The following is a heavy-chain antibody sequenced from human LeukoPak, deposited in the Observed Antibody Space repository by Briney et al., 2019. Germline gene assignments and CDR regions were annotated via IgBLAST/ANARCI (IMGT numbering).Heavy chain of an antibody. Sequence: PGRSLRLSCAASGFTFDDYAMHWVRQAPGKGLEWVSGISWNSGSIGYADSVKGRLTISRDNAKNSLYLQMNSLRAEDTALYYCAKVAGRVYSSSLIDYWGQGTLVTVSS. D-gene: IGHD6-13*01. J-gene: IGHJ4*02. V-gene: IGHV3-9*01. CDR3: AKVAGRVYSSSLIDY. CDR1: GFTFDDYA. CDR2: ISWNSGSI.